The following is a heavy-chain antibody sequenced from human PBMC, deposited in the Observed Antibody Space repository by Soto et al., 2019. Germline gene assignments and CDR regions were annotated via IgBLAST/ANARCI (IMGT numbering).Heavy chain of an antibody. CDR3: ARIFGQGGYDSFGYYMDV. CDR2: IDWDDDK. CDR1: GFSLSTSGMC. J-gene: IGHJ6*03. Sequence: SGPTLVNPTQTLTLTCTFSGFSLSTSGMCVSWIRQPPGKALEWLARIDWDDDKYYSTSLKTRLTISKDTSKNQVVLTMTNMDPVDTATYYCARIFGQGGYDSFGYYMDVWGKGTTVTVSS. V-gene: IGHV2-70*11. D-gene: IGHD5-12*01.